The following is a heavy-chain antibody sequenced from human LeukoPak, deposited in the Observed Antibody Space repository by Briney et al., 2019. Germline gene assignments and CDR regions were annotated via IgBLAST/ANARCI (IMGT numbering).Heavy chain of an antibody. D-gene: IGHD3-22*01. J-gene: IGHJ4*02. Sequence: RSKANSYPTAYAASVKGTFTISRDDSKNTAYLQMNSLKTEDTAVYYCTRRDYYYSSGIGDYWGQGTLVTVSS. CDR2: RSKANSYPT. V-gene: IGHV3-73*01. CDR3: TRRDYYYSSGIGDY.